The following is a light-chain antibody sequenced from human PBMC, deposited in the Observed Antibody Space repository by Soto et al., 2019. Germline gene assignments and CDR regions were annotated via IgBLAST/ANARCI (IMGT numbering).Light chain of an antibody. J-gene: IGKJ3*01. CDR3: QQLNTFPPSFT. Sequence: DIQLTQSPSFLSASVGDKVTITXXXXQGXXXXXXWYQQRPGKAPELLIYGASTLRPGGASRFSGSGSGTEFILTLSSLQPEDFATYFCQQLNTFPPSFTFGPGTKVDIK. CDR1: QGXXXX. CDR2: GAS. V-gene: IGKV1-9*01.